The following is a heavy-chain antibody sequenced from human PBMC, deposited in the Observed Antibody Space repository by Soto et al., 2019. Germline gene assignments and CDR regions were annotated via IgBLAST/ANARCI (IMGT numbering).Heavy chain of an antibody. CDR2: IYYIGST. Sequence: SETLSLTCTVSGGSISSYYWSWIRQPPGKGLEWIGYIYYIGSTNYNPSLKSRVTISVDTSKNQFSLKLNSVTAADTAVYYCARGGFYGDSPGNWFDPWGQGTLVTVSS. J-gene: IGHJ5*02. CDR1: GGSISSYY. CDR3: ARGGFYGDSPGNWFDP. D-gene: IGHD4-17*01. V-gene: IGHV4-59*01.